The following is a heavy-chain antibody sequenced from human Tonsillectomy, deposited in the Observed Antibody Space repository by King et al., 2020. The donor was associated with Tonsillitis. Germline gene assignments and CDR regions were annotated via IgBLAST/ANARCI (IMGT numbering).Heavy chain of an antibody. V-gene: IGHV5-51*01. J-gene: IGHJ4*02. CDR1: GYRFTSYW. CDR2: IYPGDSDT. D-gene: IGHD5-18*01. CDR3: ARGGYSYGYGGGYFDY. Sequence: VQLVESGAEVKKPGESLKISCKGSGYRFTSYWIGWVRQMPGKGLEWMGIIYPGDSDTRYSPSFQGQVTMSADKSITTAYLQWSSLKASDTAMYYCARGGYSYGYGGGYFDYWGQGTLVTVSS.